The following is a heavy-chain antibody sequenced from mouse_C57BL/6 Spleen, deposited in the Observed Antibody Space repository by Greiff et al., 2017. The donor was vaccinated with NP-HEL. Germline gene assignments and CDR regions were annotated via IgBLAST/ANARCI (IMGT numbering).Heavy chain of an antibody. CDR3: ARDSLPFDY. Sequence: EVKLVESGGGLVKPGGSLKLSCAASGFTFSSYAMSWVRQTPEKRLEWVATISDGGSYTYYPDNVKGRFTISRDNAKNNLYLQMSHLKSEDTAMYYCARDSLPFDYWGQGTTLTVSS. CDR2: ISDGGSYT. D-gene: IGHD5-5*01. CDR1: GFTFSSYA. V-gene: IGHV5-4*01. J-gene: IGHJ2*01.